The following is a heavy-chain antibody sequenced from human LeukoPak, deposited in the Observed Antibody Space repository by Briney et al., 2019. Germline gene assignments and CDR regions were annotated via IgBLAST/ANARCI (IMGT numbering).Heavy chain of an antibody. CDR2: ISGSGGAT. J-gene: IGHJ6*02. CDR1: GFTFNNYA. Sequence: GGSLRLSCAASGFTFNNYAMSWVRQAPGKGLEWVSAISGSGGATYYADSVKGRFTVSRDNSKNTLFLHMNSLRVEDTAVYYCAKAPAAATKYYYGMDVWGQGTTVIVSS. D-gene: IGHD6-13*01. CDR3: AKAPAAATKYYYGMDV. V-gene: IGHV3-23*01.